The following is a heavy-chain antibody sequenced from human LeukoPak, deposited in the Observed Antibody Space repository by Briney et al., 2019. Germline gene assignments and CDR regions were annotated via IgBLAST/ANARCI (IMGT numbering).Heavy chain of an antibody. D-gene: IGHD2-2*01. CDR2: TRNKANSYTT. CDR3: ARVRYCSSTSCRGALDI. V-gene: IGHV3-72*01. Sequence: GGSLRLSCAASEFTFSDHYMDWVRQAPGKGLEWVGRTRNKANSYTTEYAASVKGRFTISRDDSKNSLYMQMNSLKTEDTAVYYCARVRYCSSTSCRGALDIWGQGTMVTVSS. J-gene: IGHJ3*02. CDR1: EFTFSDHY.